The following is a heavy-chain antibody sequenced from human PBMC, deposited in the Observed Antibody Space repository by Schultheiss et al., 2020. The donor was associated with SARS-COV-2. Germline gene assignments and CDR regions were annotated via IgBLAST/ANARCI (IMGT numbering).Heavy chain of an antibody. Sequence: SETLSLTCTVSGGSISSYYWSWIRQPPGKGLEWIGYIYYSGSTNYNPSLKSRVTISVDTSKNQFSLKLSSVTAADTAVYYCARDRVYSGSYSDYFDYWGQGTLVTVSS. J-gene: IGHJ4*02. CDR2: IYYSGST. CDR1: GGSISSYY. V-gene: IGHV4-59*01. D-gene: IGHD1-26*01. CDR3: ARDRVYSGSYSDYFDY.